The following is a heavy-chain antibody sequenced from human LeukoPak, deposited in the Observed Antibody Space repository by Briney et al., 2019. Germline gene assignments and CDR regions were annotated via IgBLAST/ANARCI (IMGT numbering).Heavy chain of an antibody. D-gene: IGHD3-3*01. CDR2: INPNSGGT. V-gene: IGHV1-2*02. Sequence: ASVKVSCKASGYTFTGYYMHWVRQAPGQGLEWMGWINPNSGGTNYAQKFQGRVTMTRDTSISTAYMELSRQRADDTAVYYCARDSKAPETIIGVFPGWFDPWGQGTLVTVSS. CDR1: GYTFTGYY. CDR3: ARDSKAPETIIGVFPGWFDP. J-gene: IGHJ5*02.